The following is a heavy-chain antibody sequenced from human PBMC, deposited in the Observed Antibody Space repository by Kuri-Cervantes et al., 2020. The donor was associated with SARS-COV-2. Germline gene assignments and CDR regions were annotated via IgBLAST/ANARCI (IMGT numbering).Heavy chain of an antibody. D-gene: IGHD3-22*01. V-gene: IGHV2-5*02. CDR3: AHRGYYDSSGSLDY. CDR1: GFSLSTSGVG. J-gene: IGHJ4*02. CDR2: IYWDDDK. Sequence: SGPTLVKPPQTPTLTCTFSGFSLSTSGVGVGWIRQPPGKALEWLALIYWDDDKRYSPSLKSRLTITKDTSKNQVVLTMTNMDPVDTATYYCAHRGYYDSSGSLDYWGQGTLVTVSS.